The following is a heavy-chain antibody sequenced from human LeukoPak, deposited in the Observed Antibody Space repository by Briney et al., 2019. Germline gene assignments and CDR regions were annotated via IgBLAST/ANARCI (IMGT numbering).Heavy chain of an antibody. V-gene: IGHV4-61*01. CDR1: GDSVSSGSDY. D-gene: IGHD6-19*01. CDR2: IYYSGST. J-gene: IGHJ4*02. CDR3: ARGVAVAGNLDY. Sequence: SETLSLTCTVSGDSVSSGSDYWSWIRQPPGKGLEWIGYIYYSGSTNYNPSLKSRVTISVDTSKNQFSLKLSSVTAADTAVYYCARGVAVAGNLDYWGQGTLVTVSS.